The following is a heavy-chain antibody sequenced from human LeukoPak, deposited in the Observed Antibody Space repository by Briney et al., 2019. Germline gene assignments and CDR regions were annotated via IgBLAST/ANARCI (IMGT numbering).Heavy chain of an antibody. Sequence: SETLSLTCTVSGGSISSSSYYWGWIRQPPGKGLEWIGSIYYSGSTYYNSSLKSRVTISVDTSKNQFSLKLSSVTAADAAVYYCARHEEYSSGWYVGPSYFDYWGQGTLVTVSS. D-gene: IGHD6-19*01. V-gene: IGHV4-39*01. J-gene: IGHJ4*02. CDR3: ARHEEYSSGWYVGPSYFDY. CDR2: IYYSGST. CDR1: GGSISSSSYY.